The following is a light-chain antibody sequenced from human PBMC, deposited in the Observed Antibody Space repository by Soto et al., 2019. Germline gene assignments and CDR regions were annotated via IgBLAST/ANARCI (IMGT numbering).Light chain of an antibody. CDR1: QSINSE. J-gene: IGKJ2*01. V-gene: IGKV3-15*01. CDR2: GAS. Sequence: EIVMTQSPATLSLSPGERAALSCRASQSINSEFAWYQQKPGQPPRLLIYGASTRATGVPARFTGSESGSEFTLTLSGLQSEDFAVYYCQQGNNWPLTFGQGTRLEI. CDR3: QQGNNWPLT.